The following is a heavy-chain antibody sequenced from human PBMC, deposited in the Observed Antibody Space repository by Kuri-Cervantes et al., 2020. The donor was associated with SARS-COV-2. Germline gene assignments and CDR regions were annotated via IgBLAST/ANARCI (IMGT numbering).Heavy chain of an antibody. CDR2: ISYDGSNK. J-gene: IGHJ4*02. CDR3: AKDFTNYYYDSSGIDY. V-gene: IGHV3-30*18. Sequence: GGSLRLSCAASGITFSNYGMHWARQAPGKGLEWVAVISYDGSNKYYADTVKGRFTISRDNSKNTLYLQMNSLRAEDTAVYYCAKDFTNYYYDSSGIDYWGQGTLVTVSS. D-gene: IGHD3-22*01. CDR1: GITFSNYG.